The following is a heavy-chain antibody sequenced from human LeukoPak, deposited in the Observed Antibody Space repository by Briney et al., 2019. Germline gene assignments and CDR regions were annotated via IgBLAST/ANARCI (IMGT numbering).Heavy chain of an antibody. CDR2: IYPSVST. V-gene: IGHV4-4*07. J-gene: IGHJ3*02. CDR1: GGSISNCY. Sequence: SETLSLTCTVSGGSISNCYWSWIRQPAGEGLEWIGRIYPSVSTNYNPSLKSRVTISVDKSKNQFSLKLNSVTAADTAVYYCAREPFYYDSTLLDAFDIWGQGTMVTVSS. CDR3: AREPFYYDSTLLDAFDI. D-gene: IGHD3-9*01.